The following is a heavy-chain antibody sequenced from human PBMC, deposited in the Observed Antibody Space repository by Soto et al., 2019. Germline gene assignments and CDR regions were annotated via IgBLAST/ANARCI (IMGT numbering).Heavy chain of an antibody. CDR3: ARVPMVRGVIICHEY. Sequence: ASVKVSCKASGYTFTSYGISWVRQAPGQGLEWMGWISAYNGNTNYAQKLQGRVTMTTDTSTSTAYMELRSLRSDDTAVYYCARVPMVRGVIICHEYWGQGTLVTVSS. CDR1: GYTFTSYG. V-gene: IGHV1-18*01. CDR2: ISAYNGNT. J-gene: IGHJ4*02. D-gene: IGHD3-10*01.